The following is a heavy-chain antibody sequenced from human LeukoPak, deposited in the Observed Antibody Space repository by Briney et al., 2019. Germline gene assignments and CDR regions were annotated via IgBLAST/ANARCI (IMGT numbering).Heavy chain of an antibody. CDR3: ARDLPGMPVAGRGHYYYCMDV. Sequence: QPGGSLRLSCAASGFPFSSYWMHWVRQVPGKGLLWVSRINSDGSATTYADSVKGRFTISRDNAKSTLYLQMNSLRAEDTAVYYCARDLPGMPVAGRGHYYYCMDVWGQGTTVTVSS. J-gene: IGHJ6*02. V-gene: IGHV3-74*01. CDR2: INSDGSAT. CDR1: GFPFSSYW. D-gene: IGHD6-19*01.